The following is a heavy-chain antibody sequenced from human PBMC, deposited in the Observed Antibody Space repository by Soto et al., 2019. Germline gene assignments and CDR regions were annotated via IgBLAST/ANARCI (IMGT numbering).Heavy chain of an antibody. CDR2: IDWYDDK. J-gene: IGHJ1*01. CDR3: ARDLATGNFEH. CDR1: GFSLSTSGMR. V-gene: IGHV2-70*04. Sequence: SGPTLVNPTQPLTLTCTSSGFSLSTSGMRVTWIRQPPGNSIECLARIDWYDDKLYSISLKTRLTISKETSKNQVVITRTNMDPVDTATYYCARDLATGNFEHWGKGKLVTVSP.